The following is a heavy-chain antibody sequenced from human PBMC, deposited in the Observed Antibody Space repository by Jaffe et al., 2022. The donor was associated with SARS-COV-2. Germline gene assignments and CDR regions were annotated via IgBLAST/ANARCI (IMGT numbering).Heavy chain of an antibody. D-gene: IGHD3-9*01. CDR3: ASPLRARDLEDYDILTGAGLARA. CDR2: ISGSGGST. V-gene: IGHV3-23*04. J-gene: IGHJ3*01. Sequence: EVQLVESGGGLVQPGGSLRLSCAASGFTFSSYAMSWVRQAPGKGLEWVSAISGSGGSTYYADSVKGRFTISRDNSKNTLYLQMNSLRAEDTAVYYCASPLRARDLEDYDILTGAGLARAWGQGTMVTVSS. CDR1: GFTFSSYA.